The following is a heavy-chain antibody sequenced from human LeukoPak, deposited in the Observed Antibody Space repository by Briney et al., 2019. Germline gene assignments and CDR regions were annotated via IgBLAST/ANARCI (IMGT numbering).Heavy chain of an antibody. CDR1: GDXISSYY. V-gene: IGHV4-59*01. CDR2: IYYTGST. J-gene: IGHJ3*02. Sequence: PSETLSLTCTVSGDXISSYYCSWIRQPPGKGLEWIGNIYYTGSTNYNPSLKSQVTISVDTSKNQFSLTLSSVTAADTAVYYCARDRCGRTSCYPGAFDIWGQGTMVTVSS. CDR3: ARDRCGRTSCYPGAFDI. D-gene: IGHD2-2*01.